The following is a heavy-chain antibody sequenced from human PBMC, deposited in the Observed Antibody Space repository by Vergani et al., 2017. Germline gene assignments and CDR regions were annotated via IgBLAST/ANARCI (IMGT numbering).Heavy chain of an antibody. CDR1: VGSWRNYY. D-gene: IGHD3-10*01. CDR2: IYYNGNI. V-gene: IGHV4-59*01. Sequence: QVQLQESGPGLVTPSETLSLICSASVGSWRNYYWTWIRQPPGKRLEWIGEIYYNGNIRDNPSFKSRVNMAVDMSKNQFSLELRSVTAADTAVYFCARGDGSGSYGDYFDSWGQGILVTVSS. J-gene: IGHJ4*02. CDR3: ARGDGSGSYGDYFDS.